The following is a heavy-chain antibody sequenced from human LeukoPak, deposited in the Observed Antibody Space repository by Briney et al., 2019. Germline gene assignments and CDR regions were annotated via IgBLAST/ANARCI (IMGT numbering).Heavy chain of an antibody. D-gene: IGHD3-22*01. V-gene: IGHV4-39*02. CDR1: GGSISSSSDY. CDR2: IYYSGST. Sequence: PSETLSLTCTVSGGSISSSSDYWGWIRLPPGKGLEWIGSIYYSGSTYYNPSLKSRVTISVDTSKNQFSLKLSSVTAADTAVYYCARDRRYYDSSGYLGGDAFDIWGQGTMVTVSS. J-gene: IGHJ3*02. CDR3: ARDRRYYDSSGYLGGDAFDI.